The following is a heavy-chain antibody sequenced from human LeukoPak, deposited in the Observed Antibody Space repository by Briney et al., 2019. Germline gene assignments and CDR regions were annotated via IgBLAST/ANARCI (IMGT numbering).Heavy chain of an antibody. D-gene: IGHD2-2*01. J-gene: IGHJ4*02. CDR3: ARSRCSASTSCYYFFFFDS. Sequence: VASVKVSCKTSGYTFNAYGITRVRQAPGQGLEWMAWSSGTGYNTEYAQKFQGRVTMTTDTSTSTAYLELRSLRSDDTAVYYCARSRCSASTSCYYFFFFDSWGQGTLVTVSS. V-gene: IGHV1-18*01. CDR2: SSGTGYNT. CDR1: GYTFNAYG.